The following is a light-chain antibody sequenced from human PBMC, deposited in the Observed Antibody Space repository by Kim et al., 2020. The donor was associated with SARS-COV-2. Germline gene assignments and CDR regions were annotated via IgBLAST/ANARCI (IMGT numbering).Light chain of an antibody. CDR2: GAS. J-gene: IGKJ5*01. Sequence: PGERAARVCAASRRVNSNFAWYPQKPGQAPRLLIYGASTRATGIPARFSGSGSGTEFTLTISSLQSEDFAVYYCQQYNNWITFGQGTRLEIK. CDR3: QQYNNWIT. CDR1: RRVNSN. V-gene: IGKV3-15*01.